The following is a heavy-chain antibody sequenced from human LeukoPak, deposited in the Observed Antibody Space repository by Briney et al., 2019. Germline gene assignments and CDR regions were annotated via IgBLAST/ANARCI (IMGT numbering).Heavy chain of an antibody. D-gene: IGHD4-17*01. Sequence: QPGGSLRLSCEASEFIFSGYWMTWVRQAPGKGLEWVANIKEDGSEKYYVDSVKGRFIISRNNANKSLYLQMNSLRAEDTAVYYCARRSTVTAYDFYYMDVWGKGTTVIVSS. CDR2: IKEDGSEK. J-gene: IGHJ6*03. CDR1: EFIFSGYW. V-gene: IGHV3-7*01. CDR3: ARRSTVTAYDFYYMDV.